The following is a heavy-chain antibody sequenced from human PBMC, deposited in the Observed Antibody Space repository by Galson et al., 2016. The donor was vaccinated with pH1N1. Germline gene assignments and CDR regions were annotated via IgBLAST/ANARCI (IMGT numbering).Heavy chain of an antibody. J-gene: IGHJ4*02. CDR1: GFTFSHYW. CDR3: AGHLFSASESPFEY. D-gene: IGHD3-16*01. V-gene: IGHV3-7*01. Sequence: SLRLSCAASGFTFSHYWMSWVRQAPGKGLEWVANIKENGSEKYYLDSVKGRFTISRDNANHSVSLQLDSLRAEDTAVYYCAGHLFSASESPFEYLGQGALVTVSS. CDR2: IKENGSEK.